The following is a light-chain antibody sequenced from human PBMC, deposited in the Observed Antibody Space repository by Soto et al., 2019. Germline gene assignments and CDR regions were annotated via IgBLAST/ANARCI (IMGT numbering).Light chain of an antibody. Sequence: ETVLTQSPGTLSLSPGERATLSCRASQSVSSSYLAWFQQNPGQAPRLLIYGASSRATGIPDRFSGSGSGTDFTLTISRLEPEDFAAYYCQQYGSSPPITFGQGTRLEIK. CDR1: QSVSSSY. J-gene: IGKJ5*01. V-gene: IGKV3-20*01. CDR2: GAS. CDR3: QQYGSSPPIT.